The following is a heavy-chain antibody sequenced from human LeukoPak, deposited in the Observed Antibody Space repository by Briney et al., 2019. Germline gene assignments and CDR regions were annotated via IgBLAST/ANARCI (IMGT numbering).Heavy chain of an antibody. V-gene: IGHV4-4*07. CDR2: IYTSGSI. D-gene: IGHD3-16*01. CDR1: GDSLSDNY. Sequence: SETLSLTCTVSGDSLSDNYWSWIRQPAGKGLEWIGRIYTSGSINYNPSLKSRVSMSIDTSKNQLSLNLRSLTAADTAVYYCARISRWGPYWGQGILVTVSS. CDR3: ARISRWGPY. J-gene: IGHJ4*02.